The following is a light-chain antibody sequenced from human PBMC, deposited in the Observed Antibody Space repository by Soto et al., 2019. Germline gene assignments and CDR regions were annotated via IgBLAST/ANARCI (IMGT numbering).Light chain of an antibody. CDR3: QQYDTYPCT. CDR1: QSISSY. V-gene: IGKV1-5*01. CDR2: DAS. Sequence: DIQMTQSPSTLSASVGDRVTITCRASQSISSYLAWYQQKPGRAPKPLIFDASSLHSGGPSRFSGSGSGTGFTLTVSSLQPDDFATYYCQQYDTYPCTFGQGTKLEIK. J-gene: IGKJ2*02.